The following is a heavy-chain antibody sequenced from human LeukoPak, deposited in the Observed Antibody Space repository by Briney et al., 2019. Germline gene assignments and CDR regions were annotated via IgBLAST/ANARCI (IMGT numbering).Heavy chain of an antibody. J-gene: IGHJ5*02. D-gene: IGHD1-7*01. CDR2: INHSGST. Sequence: SETLSLTCAVYGGSFSGYYWSWIRQPPGKGLEWIGEINHSGSTNYNPSFKSRVTISVDTSKNQFSLKLSSVTAADTAVYYCARHGGVTGATSWFDPWGQGTLVTVSS. CDR1: GGSFSGYY. V-gene: IGHV4-34*01. CDR3: ARHGGVTGATSWFDP.